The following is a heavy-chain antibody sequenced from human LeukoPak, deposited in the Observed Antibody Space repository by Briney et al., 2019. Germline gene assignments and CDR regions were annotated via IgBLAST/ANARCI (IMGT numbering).Heavy chain of an antibody. CDR1: GGSISSYY. Sequence: SETLSLTCTVSGGSISSYYWSWIRQPPGKGLEWIGYFSYSSSTNYNPSLKSRVTISVDTSKNQFSLKLSSVTAADTAVYYCARRPGTFAFDIWGQGTMVTVSS. V-gene: IGHV4-59*08. CDR2: FSYSSST. J-gene: IGHJ3*02. D-gene: IGHD3-10*01. CDR3: ARRPGTFAFDI.